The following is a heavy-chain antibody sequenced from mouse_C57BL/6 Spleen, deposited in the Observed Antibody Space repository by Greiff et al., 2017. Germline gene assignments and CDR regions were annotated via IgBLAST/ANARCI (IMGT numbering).Heavy chain of an antibody. CDR2: IYPGDGDT. Sequence: QVQLKESGPELVKPGASVKISCKASGYAFSSSWMNWVKQRPGKGLEWIGRIYPGDGDTNYNGKFKGKATLTADKSSSTAYMQLSSLTSEDSAVYFCAREGDYSNPFDYWGQGTTLTVSS. CDR3: AREGDYSNPFDY. CDR1: GYAFSSSW. D-gene: IGHD2-5*01. J-gene: IGHJ2*01. V-gene: IGHV1-82*01.